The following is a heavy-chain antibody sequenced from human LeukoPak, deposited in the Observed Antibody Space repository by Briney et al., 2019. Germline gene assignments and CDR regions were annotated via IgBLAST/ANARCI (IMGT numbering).Heavy chain of an antibody. CDR2: ISWNSGSI. V-gene: IGHV3-9*01. J-gene: IGHJ4*02. Sequence: GGSLRLSCAASGFTFDDYAMHWVRQAPGNGLEWVSGISWNSGSIGYADSVKGRFTISRDNAKNSLYLQMNSLRAEDTALYYCAKDIMYSGSYNNFDYWGQGTLVTVSS. CDR1: GFTFDDYA. D-gene: IGHD1-26*01. CDR3: AKDIMYSGSYNNFDY.